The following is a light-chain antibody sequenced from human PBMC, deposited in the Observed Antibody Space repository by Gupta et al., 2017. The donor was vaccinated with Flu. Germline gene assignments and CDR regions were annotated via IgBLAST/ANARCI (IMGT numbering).Light chain of an antibody. CDR2: DAS. CDR1: QSISSY. Sequence: PSSFSASTGDRATITCRASQSISSYLAWYQQKPGKAPRLLIYDASNWDSGVPARFSGSGSGTDFTLTISCLESEDFAVYYCQQYWNYPYTFGHGTKLDIK. CDR3: QQYWNYPYT. V-gene: IGKV1-8*01. J-gene: IGKJ2*01.